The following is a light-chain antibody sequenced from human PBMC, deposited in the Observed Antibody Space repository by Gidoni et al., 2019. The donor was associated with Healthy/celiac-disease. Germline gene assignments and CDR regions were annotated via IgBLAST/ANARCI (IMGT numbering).Light chain of an antibody. V-gene: IGKV1-NL1*01. CDR3: QQYYSTPLTWT. CDR1: QGISNS. Sequence: DIQMTQSPSSLSASVGDRVTITCRASQGISNSLAWYQQKPGKAPKLLLYAASRLESGVPSRFSGSGSGTDYTLTISSLQPEDFATYSCQQYYSTPLTWTFGQGTKVEIK. CDR2: AAS. J-gene: IGKJ1*01.